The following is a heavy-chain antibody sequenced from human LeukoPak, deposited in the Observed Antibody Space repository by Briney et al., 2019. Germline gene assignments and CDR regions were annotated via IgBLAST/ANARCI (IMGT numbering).Heavy chain of an antibody. CDR2: IVPLFGKA. V-gene: IGHV1-69*13. D-gene: IGHD1-26*01. Sequence: SVKVSCKSSGGTFGNYAITWLRQAPGQGLEWMGGIVPLFGKANVAQKFQGRVTLTADESTGTTYLELSSLKSEDTAIYFCATDDHTSGFEFWGQGTLVTASS. J-gene: IGHJ4*02. CDR1: GGTFGNYA. CDR3: ATDDHTSGFEF.